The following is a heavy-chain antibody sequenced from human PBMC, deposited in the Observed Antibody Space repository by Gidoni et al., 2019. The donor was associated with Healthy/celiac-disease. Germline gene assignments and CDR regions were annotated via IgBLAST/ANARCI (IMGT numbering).Heavy chain of an antibody. CDR1: GYTFTSYA. Sequence: QVQLVQSGAEVKKPGASVKVSCKASGYTFTSYAMHWVRQAPGQRLEWMGGINAGNGNTKYSQKFQGRVTITRDTSASTAYMELSSLRSEDTAVYYCARDIVVVVAATLYHWFDPWGQGTLVTVSS. V-gene: IGHV1-3*01. CDR3: ARDIVVVVAATLYHWFDP. D-gene: IGHD2-15*01. J-gene: IGHJ5*02. CDR2: INAGNGNT.